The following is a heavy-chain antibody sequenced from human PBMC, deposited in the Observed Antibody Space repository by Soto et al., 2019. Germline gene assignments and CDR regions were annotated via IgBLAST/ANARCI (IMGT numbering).Heavy chain of an antibody. J-gene: IGHJ5*02. Sequence: LRLSCAASGFTFSSYGMHWVRQAPGKGLEWVAVISYDGSNKYYADSVKGRFTISRDNSKNTLYLQMNSLRAEDTAVYYCAKDQEGATNWFDPWGQGTLVTVSS. CDR3: AKDQEGATNWFDP. D-gene: IGHD1-26*01. V-gene: IGHV3-30*18. CDR1: GFTFSSYG. CDR2: ISYDGSNK.